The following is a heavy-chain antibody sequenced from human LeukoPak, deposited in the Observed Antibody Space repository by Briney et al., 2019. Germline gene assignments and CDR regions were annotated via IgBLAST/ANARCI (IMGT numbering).Heavy chain of an antibody. Sequence: GRSLRLSCAASGFTFSSYGMHWVRQAPGKGLEWVAFISYDGSNKYYADSVKGRFTISRDNSKNTLYLQMNSPRAEDTAVYYCAKNELRFLEWLPPEDWGQGTLVTVSS. J-gene: IGHJ4*02. CDR3: AKNELRFLEWLPPED. D-gene: IGHD3-3*01. V-gene: IGHV3-30*18. CDR1: GFTFSSYG. CDR2: ISYDGSNK.